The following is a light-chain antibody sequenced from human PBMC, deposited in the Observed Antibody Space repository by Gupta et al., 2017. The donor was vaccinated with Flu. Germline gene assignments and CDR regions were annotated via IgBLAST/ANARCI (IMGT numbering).Light chain of an antibody. V-gene: IGKV3-11*01. CDR2: YAS. CDR1: QSVGSS. Sequence: EIVLTQSPATLSLSPGERATLSCRASQSVGSSLAWYQQKPGQAPRLLIYYASNRATGIPARFSGSGSGTGFTLTISSLEPEDFAVYYCQQRSNWRETFGQGTKLEIK. J-gene: IGKJ1*01. CDR3: QQRSNWRET.